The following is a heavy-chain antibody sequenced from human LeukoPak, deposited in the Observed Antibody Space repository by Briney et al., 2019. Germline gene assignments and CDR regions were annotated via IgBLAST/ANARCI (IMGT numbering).Heavy chain of an antibody. J-gene: IGHJ4*02. CDR2: IRSSGNTI. CDR3: TRKGKGSFDY. V-gene: IGHV3-48*03. CDR1: GFTFSSYE. Sequence: GGSLRLSCAASGFTFSSYEMNWVRQAPGKGLEWVSYIRSSGNTIYYADSVKGRFTISRDNAKNSLYLQMNSLRAEDTAVYYCTRKGKGSFDYWGQGTLVTVSS.